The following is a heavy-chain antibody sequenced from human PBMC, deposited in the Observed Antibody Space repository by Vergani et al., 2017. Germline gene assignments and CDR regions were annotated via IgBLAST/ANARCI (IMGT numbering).Heavy chain of an antibody. V-gene: IGHV2-26*01. Sequence: QESGPGLVKPSETLSLTCTVPGGSISSSSYYWGWIRQPPGKGLEWLAHIFSNDEKSYSTSLKSRLTISKDTSKSQVVLTMTNMDPVDTATYYCARILNTAMVNDYWGQGTLVTVSS. CDR3: ARILNTAMVNDY. CDR1: GGSISSSSYY. J-gene: IGHJ4*02. D-gene: IGHD5-18*01. CDR2: IFSNDEK.